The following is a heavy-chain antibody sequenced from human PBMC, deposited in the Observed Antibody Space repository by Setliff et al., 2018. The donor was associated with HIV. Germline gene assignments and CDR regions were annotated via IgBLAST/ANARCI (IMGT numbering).Heavy chain of an antibody. D-gene: IGHD3-3*01. CDR2: INTNTGNP. CDR1: GYTFTTYA. Sequence: ASVKVSCQASGYTFTTYAMNWVRQATGQGLEWMGWINTNTGNPTSAQGFTGRFVFSVDTSVSTAYLQISIPKAEDNAVYYSARVLRRGYLGGGADVWGKGTTVTVSS. V-gene: IGHV7-4-1*02. J-gene: IGHJ6*04. CDR3: ARVLRRGYLGGGADV.